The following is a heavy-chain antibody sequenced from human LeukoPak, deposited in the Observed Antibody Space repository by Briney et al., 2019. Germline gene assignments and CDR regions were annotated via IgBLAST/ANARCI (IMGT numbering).Heavy chain of an antibody. V-gene: IGHV3-48*01. Sequence: GGSLRLSCAASGFTFSSYSMMWVRQAPGKGLEWVSYISSSSTTIHYADSVKGRFTISRDNAKNSVYLQMNSLRAEDTAVYYCARDWYYDILTGLDAFDIWGQGTMVTVSS. D-gene: IGHD3-9*01. CDR3: ARDWYYDILTGLDAFDI. CDR2: ISSSSTTI. CDR1: GFTFSSYS. J-gene: IGHJ3*02.